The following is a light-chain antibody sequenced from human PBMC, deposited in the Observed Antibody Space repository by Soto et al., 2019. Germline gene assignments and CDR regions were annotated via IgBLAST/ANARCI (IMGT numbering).Light chain of an antibody. CDR2: EDM. J-gene: IGLJ2*01. V-gene: IGLV3-1*01. CDR1: TLRDKY. CDR3: QAWDSSAVV. Sequence: SYELTQPPSVSVSPGQTASITCSGDTLRDKYSSWYQQKPGQSPVVVIYEDMKRPSGIPERFSGSNSGNTATLTFSGTQTMDEADYYCQAWDSSAVVFGGGTKLTVL.